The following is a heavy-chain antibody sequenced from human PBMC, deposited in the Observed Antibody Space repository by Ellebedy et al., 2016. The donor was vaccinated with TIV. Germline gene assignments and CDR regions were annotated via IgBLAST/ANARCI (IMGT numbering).Heavy chain of an antibody. D-gene: IGHD4-11*01. CDR2: ISSSSSYI. CDR3: ARDTTVTSLNGWFDP. Sequence: GGSLRLXXAASGFTFSSYSMNWVRQAPGKGLEWVSSISSSSSYIYYADSVKGRFTISRDNAKNSLYLQMNSLRAEDTAVYYCARDTTVTSLNGWFDPWGQGTLVTVSS. CDR1: GFTFSSYS. V-gene: IGHV3-21*01. J-gene: IGHJ5*02.